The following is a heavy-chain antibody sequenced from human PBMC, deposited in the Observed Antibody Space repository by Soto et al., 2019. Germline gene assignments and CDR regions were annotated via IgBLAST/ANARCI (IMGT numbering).Heavy chain of an antibody. Sequence: PGGSLRLSCAASGFTFSSYAMSWVRQAPGKGLEWVSAISGSGGSTYYADSVKGRFTISRDNSKNTLYLQMNSLRAEDTAVYYCAKDESYNYDATGYFSTLSWGEGPLV. CDR3: AKDESYNYDATGYFSTLS. V-gene: IGHV3-23*01. CDR1: GFTFSSYA. CDR2: ISGSGGST. J-gene: IGHJ5*02. D-gene: IGHD3-22*01.